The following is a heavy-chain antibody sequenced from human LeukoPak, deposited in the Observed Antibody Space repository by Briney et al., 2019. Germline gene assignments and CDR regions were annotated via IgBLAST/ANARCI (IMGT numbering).Heavy chain of an antibody. D-gene: IGHD6-13*01. Sequence: SETLSLTCAVYGGSFSGYYWSWIRQPSGKGLEWIGEINHSGSTNYNPSLKSRVTISVDTSKNQFSLKLSSVAAADTAVYYCARGGAAAGNGDLDYWGQGTLVTVSS. V-gene: IGHV4-34*01. CDR1: GGSFSGYY. J-gene: IGHJ4*02. CDR3: ARGGAAAGNGDLDY. CDR2: INHSGST.